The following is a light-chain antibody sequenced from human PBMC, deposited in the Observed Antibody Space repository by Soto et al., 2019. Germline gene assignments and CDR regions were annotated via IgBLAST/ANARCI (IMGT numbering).Light chain of an antibody. CDR2: AAS. CDR1: QDINSY. CDR3: QQYNIYPIT. V-gene: IGKV1D-16*01. J-gene: IGKJ4*01. Sequence: DVQMTQSPSSLSASVGDRVTITCRASQDINSYLAWYQQKPGNAPKSLIYAASSLQTGVPSRFSGSESGTDFTLTIKNLQPEDSATYYGQQYNIYPITFGGGTKVEIK.